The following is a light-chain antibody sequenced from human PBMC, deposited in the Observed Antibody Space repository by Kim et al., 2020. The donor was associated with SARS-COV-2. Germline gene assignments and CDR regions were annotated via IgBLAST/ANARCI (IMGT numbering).Light chain of an antibody. V-gene: IGKV3-15*01. CDR2: GAS. CDR3: QQYNNWPLT. J-gene: IGKJ4*01. Sequence: VCPGERAPHSGRASQSVSSNLAWYQQKPGQAPRLLIYGASTRATGIPARFSGSGSGTEFTLTISSLQSEDFAVYYCQQYNNWPLTFGGGTKVDIK. CDR1: QSVSSN.